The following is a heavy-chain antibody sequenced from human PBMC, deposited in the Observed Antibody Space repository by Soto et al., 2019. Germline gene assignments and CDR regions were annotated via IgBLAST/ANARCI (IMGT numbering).Heavy chain of an antibody. CDR2: ISGSGGST. J-gene: IGHJ4*02. V-gene: IGHV3-23*01. CDR3: ATGTFNFDS. CDR1: GFTFSSYA. Sequence: EVQLLDSGGGLVQPGGSLRLSCAASGFTFSSYAMSWVRQAPGKGLEWVSSISGSGGSTYYADSVKGRFIISRDNSKSTLYLQMNSLRAGDTAVYYCATGTFNFDSWGQGTLVTVSS.